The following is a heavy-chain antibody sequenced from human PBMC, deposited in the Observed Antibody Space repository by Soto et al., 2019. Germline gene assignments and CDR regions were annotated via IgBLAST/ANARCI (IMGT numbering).Heavy chain of an antibody. CDR2: LIPLFGTT. V-gene: IGHV1-69*06. D-gene: IGHD7-27*01. CDR1: GGTFSGHA. CDR3: ARGPNWGYRCDS. Sequence: QVQLVQSGAEVKKPGSSVKVSCEASGGTFSGHAISWVRQAPGQGPEWMGGLIPLFGTTQHAQNFQDRLTITADKSTSTAYMELTRRRLEDTAIYYCARGPNWGYRCDSWGQGTLVTVSS. J-gene: IGHJ4*02.